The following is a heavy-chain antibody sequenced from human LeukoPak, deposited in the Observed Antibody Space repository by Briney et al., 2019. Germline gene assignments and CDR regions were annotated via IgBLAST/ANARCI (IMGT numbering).Heavy chain of an antibody. V-gene: IGHV3-30*02. J-gene: IGHJ4*02. CDR1: GFTSSSYG. Sequence: GGSLRLSCAASGFTSSSYGMHWVRQAPGKGLEWVAFIRYDGSNKYYADSVKGRFTISRDNSKNTLYLQMNSLRAEDTAVYYCAKVKASLGNYYDSSGSLDYWGQGTLVTVSS. D-gene: IGHD3-22*01. CDR3: AKVKASLGNYYDSSGSLDY. CDR2: IRYDGSNK.